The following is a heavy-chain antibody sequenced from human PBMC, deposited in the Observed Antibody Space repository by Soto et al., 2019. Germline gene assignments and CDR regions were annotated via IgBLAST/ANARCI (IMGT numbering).Heavy chain of an antibody. CDR1: GFPFSTYI. CDR3: AHRTGFDC. D-gene: IGHD3-9*01. J-gene: IGHJ4*02. V-gene: IGHV3-23*01. CDR2: ITGDGGT. Sequence: GGSLRLSCAASGFPFSTYIMSGVRQAPGKGLEWVSSITGDGGTYYADSVEGRFTISRDNSKNTVSLQINNLRAEDTAGYYCAHRTGFDCWGQGALVTGYS.